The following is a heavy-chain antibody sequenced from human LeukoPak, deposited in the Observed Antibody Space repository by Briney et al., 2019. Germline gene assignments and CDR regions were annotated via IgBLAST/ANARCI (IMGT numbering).Heavy chain of an antibody. V-gene: IGHV3-9*01. CDR1: GFTFDDYA. CDR2: ISWNSGSI. D-gene: IGHD6-19*01. J-gene: IGHJ6*02. CDR3: AKGAVAADYYYGMDV. Sequence: GGSLRLSCAASGFTFDDYAMHWVRQAPGKGLEWVSGISWNSGSIGYADSVKGRFTISRDNAKNSLYLQMNSLRAEDTALYYCAKGAVAADYYYGMDVWGQGTTVTVSS.